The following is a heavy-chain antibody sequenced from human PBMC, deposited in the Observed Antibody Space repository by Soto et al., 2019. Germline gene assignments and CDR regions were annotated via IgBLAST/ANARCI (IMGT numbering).Heavy chain of an antibody. D-gene: IGHD2-2*01. V-gene: IGHV1-69*13. CDR1: GGTFSSYA. J-gene: IGHJ6*02. CDR2: IIPIFGTA. Sequence: SVKVSCKASGGTFSSYAISWVRQAPGQGLEWMGGIIPIFGTANYAQKFQGRVTITADESTSTAYMELSSLRSEDTAVYYCARGLRRVLAGPNSYFYGMDVSGQGTTVTVSS. CDR3: ARGLRRVLAGPNSYFYGMDV.